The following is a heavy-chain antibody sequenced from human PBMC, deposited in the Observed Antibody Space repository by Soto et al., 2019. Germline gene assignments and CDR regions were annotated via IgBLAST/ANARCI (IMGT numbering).Heavy chain of an antibody. CDR3: ARHYCTTSICQPRFDP. CDR2: IYYSGST. V-gene: IGHV4-59*08. J-gene: IGHJ5*02. D-gene: IGHD2-8*01. Sequence: SETLSLTCIVSGASISSYYWSWMRQPPGKGLEWIGYIYYSGSTNYNPSLKSRVTISVDTSKNQFSLKLSSVTAADTAVYYCARHYCTTSICQPRFDPWGHGTLVTVSS. CDR1: GASISSYY.